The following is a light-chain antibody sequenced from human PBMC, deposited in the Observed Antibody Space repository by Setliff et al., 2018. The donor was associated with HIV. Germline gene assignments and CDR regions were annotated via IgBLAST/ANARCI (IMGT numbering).Light chain of an antibody. Sequence: QSVLTQPPSVSGAPGQRVTISCTGSTSNIEAGYDVHWYQQLPGTAPKLLIYRNRNRPSGVPDRFSGSKSGASASLAISGLQAEDEADYYCSSFTSSGTYVFGTGTKVTVL. V-gene: IGLV1-40*01. CDR1: TSNIEAGYD. CDR2: RNR. J-gene: IGLJ1*01. CDR3: SSFTSSGTYV.